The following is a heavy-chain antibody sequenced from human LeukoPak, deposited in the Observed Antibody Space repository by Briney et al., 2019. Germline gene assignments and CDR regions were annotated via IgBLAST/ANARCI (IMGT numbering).Heavy chain of an antibody. Sequence: SETLSLTCTVSGGSISSGGYYWSWIRQHPGKGLEWIVYIYYSGSTNYNPSLKSRVTISVDTSKNQFSLELSSVTAADTAVYYCARGRQDVTMIVVVMTAVSYYLDVWGKGTTVTVS. CDR2: IYYSGST. CDR1: GGSISSGGYY. CDR3: ARGRQDVTMIVVVMTAVSYYLDV. V-gene: IGHV4-31*03. J-gene: IGHJ6*03. D-gene: IGHD3-22*01.